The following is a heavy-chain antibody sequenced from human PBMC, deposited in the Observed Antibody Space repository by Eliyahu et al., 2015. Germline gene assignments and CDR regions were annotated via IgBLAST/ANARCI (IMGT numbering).Heavy chain of an antibody. V-gene: IGHV3-11*01. CDR1: GFTFSAFX. CDR2: ISISGNXR. D-gene: IGHD5-24*01. J-gene: IGHJ6*02. Sequence: QVQLVESGXGLVKPTGSLRLSCAAXGFTFSAFXMAXXRQAPGKGLECISYISISGNXRHYADSVRGRFTISRDNANSSLFLQMNSLRAEDSAVYYCARVSDGSSYFYYGLDVWGQGTTVTVSS. CDR3: ARVSDGSSYFYYGLDV.